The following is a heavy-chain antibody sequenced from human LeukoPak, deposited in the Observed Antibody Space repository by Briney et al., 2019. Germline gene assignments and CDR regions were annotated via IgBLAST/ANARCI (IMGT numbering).Heavy chain of an antibody. J-gene: IGHJ5*02. CDR3: AREGITMVRGEWFDP. V-gene: IGHV1-69*13. D-gene: IGHD3-10*01. CDR1: GGTLSSYA. Sequence: ASVKVSCKASGGTLSSYAISWVRQAPGQGIEWMGGIIPIFGTANYAQKFQGRVTITADESTSTAYMELSSLRSEDTAGYYCAREGITMVRGEWFDPWGQGTLVTVSS. CDR2: IIPIFGTA.